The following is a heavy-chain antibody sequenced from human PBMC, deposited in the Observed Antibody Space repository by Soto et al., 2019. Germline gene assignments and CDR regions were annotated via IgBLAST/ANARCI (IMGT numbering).Heavy chain of an antibody. J-gene: IGHJ5*02. Sequence: PGGSLRLSCAASGFTFSSYAMHWVRQAPGKGLEWVAVISYDGSNKYYADSVKGRFTISRDNSKNTLYLQMNSLRAEDTAVYYCARDNPDYGDGFDPWGQGTLVTVSS. CDR3: ARDNPDYGDGFDP. CDR2: ISYDGSNK. D-gene: IGHD4-17*01. V-gene: IGHV3-30-3*01. CDR1: GFTFSSYA.